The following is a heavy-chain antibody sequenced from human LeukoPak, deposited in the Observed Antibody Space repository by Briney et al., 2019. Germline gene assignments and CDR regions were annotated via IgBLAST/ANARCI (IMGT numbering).Heavy chain of an antibody. Sequence: GGSLRLSCAASGFTFSSYAMHWVRQAPGKGLEWVAVISYGGSNKYYADSVKGQFTISRDNSKNTLYLQMNSLRAEDTAVYYCARDAAYYMKLDHAEYFQHWGQGTLVTVSS. CDR3: ARDAAYYMKLDHAEYFQH. D-gene: IGHD3-10*01. J-gene: IGHJ1*01. V-gene: IGHV3-30*04. CDR1: GFTFSSYA. CDR2: ISYGGSNK.